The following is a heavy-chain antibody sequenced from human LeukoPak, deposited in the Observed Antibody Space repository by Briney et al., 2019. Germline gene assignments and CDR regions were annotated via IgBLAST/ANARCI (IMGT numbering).Heavy chain of an antibody. CDR2: MNPNSGNI. CDR1: GDSFTSYD. J-gene: IGHJ4*02. Sequence: GASVKVPCKASGDSFTSYDINWVRQATGQGLEWMGWMNPNSGNIGYAHKFQGRLTMTRNTSRSTAYMELRSLTSDDTAVYYCVRTAGIFWSGAYYFDSWGQGTLVTVSS. D-gene: IGHD3-3*01. CDR3: VRTAGIFWSGAYYFDS. V-gene: IGHV1-8*01.